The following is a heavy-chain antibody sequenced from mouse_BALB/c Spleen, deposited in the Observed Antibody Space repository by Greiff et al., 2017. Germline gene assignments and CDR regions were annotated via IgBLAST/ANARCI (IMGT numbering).Heavy chain of an antibody. CDR3: ARGGYGNYDAMDY. CDR1: GFTFSSYA. Sequence: EVKVVESGGGLVKPGGSLKLSCAASGFTFSSYAMSWVRQTPEKRLEWVASISSGGSTYYPDSVKGRFTISRDNARNILYLQMSSLRSEDTAMYYCARGGYGNYDAMDYWGQGTSVTVSS. V-gene: IGHV5-6-5*01. D-gene: IGHD2-10*02. J-gene: IGHJ4*01. CDR2: ISSGGST.